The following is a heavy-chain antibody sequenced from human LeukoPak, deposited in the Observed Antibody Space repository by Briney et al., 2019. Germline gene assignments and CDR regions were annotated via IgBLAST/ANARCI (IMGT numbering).Heavy chain of an antibody. D-gene: IGHD2-15*01. CDR3: ARDGCSGGSCYSSNWFDP. Sequence: GASVKVSCKASGYTFTGYYLHWVRQAPGQGLEWMGWINPNSGGTNYAQKFQGRVTMTRDTSISTAYMELSRLRSDDTAVYYCARDGCSGGSCYSSNWFDPWGQGTLVTVSS. CDR2: INPNSGGT. J-gene: IGHJ5*02. CDR1: GYTFTGYY. V-gene: IGHV1-2*02.